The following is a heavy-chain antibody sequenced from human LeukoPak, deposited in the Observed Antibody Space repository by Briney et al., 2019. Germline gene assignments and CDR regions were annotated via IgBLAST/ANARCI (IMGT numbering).Heavy chain of an antibody. V-gene: IGHV4-39*01. D-gene: IGHD3-10*01. Sequence: SETLSLTCTVSGGSISSSSYYWGWIRQPPGKGLEWIGSIYYSGSTYYNPSLKSRVTISVDPSKNQFSLKLSSVTAADTAVYYCASNTGAAFDIWGQGTMVTVSS. CDR1: GGSISSSSYY. CDR3: ASNTGAAFDI. CDR2: IYYSGST. J-gene: IGHJ3*02.